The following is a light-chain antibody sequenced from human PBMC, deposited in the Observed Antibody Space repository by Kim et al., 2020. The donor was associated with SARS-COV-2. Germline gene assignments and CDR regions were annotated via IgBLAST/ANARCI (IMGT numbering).Light chain of an antibody. CDR1: KLGDKY. CDR3: QAWDSSIVV. J-gene: IGLJ2*01. V-gene: IGLV3-1*01. CDR2: QDS. Sequence: SYELTQPPSVYVSPGQTASITCSGDKLGDKYACWYQQKPGQSPVLVIYQDSKRPSGIPERFSGSNSGNTATLTISGTQAMDEADYYCQAWDSSIVVFGGGTQLTVL.